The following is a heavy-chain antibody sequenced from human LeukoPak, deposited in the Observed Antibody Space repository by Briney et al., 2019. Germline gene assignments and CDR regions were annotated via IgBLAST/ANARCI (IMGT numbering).Heavy chain of an antibody. CDR1: GGSINSSSYY. J-gene: IGHJ4*02. CDR2: IYHSGYT. D-gene: IGHD3-10*01. CDR3: ARSSMFRGVTVDY. V-gene: IGHV4-39*01. Sequence: SETLSLTCTVSGGSINSSSYYWGWIRQPPGEALEWFGSIYHSGYTYYNPSLKSRVTKSVDTSKSQFSLKLSSVTAADTAVYYCARSSMFRGVTVDYWGQGTLVTVSS.